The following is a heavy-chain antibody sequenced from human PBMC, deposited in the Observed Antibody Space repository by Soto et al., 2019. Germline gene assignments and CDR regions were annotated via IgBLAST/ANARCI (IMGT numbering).Heavy chain of an antibody. CDR2: INHSGGT. CDR3: ARLRWEQPGVFDY. V-gene: IGHV4-34*01. Sequence: SETLSITCAVYGGSFSGYYWSWIRQPPVKGLEGIGEINHSGGTNYNPSLKSRVTISVDTSKNQFSLKLSSVTAADTAVFYCARLRWEQPGVFDYWGQGTLVTGSS. CDR1: GGSFSGYY. J-gene: IGHJ4*01. D-gene: IGHD1-26*01.